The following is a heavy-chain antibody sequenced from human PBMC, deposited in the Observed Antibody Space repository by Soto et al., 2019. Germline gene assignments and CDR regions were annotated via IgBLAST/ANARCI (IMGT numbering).Heavy chain of an antibody. Sequence: QVHLVESGGGVVQPGRSLRLSCAASGFTFSNYAMHWVRQAPGKGLEWVAVISYDGSDKYNANSVKGRFTMSRDNSKNTLYLQMNCLRAEDTAVYYCARDTGPNGYNYYSFGMDVWGQGTTVTVSS. V-gene: IGHV3-30-3*01. J-gene: IGHJ6*02. CDR1: GFTFSNYA. CDR2: ISYDGSDK. D-gene: IGHD5-18*01. CDR3: ARDTGPNGYNYYSFGMDV.